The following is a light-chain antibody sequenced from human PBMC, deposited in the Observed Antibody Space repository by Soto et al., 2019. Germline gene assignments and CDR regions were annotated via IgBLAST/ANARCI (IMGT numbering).Light chain of an antibody. CDR2: DVS. CDR3: CSYTGSGTLI. CDR1: SSDIGDYNY. J-gene: IGLJ1*01. V-gene: IGLV2-14*01. Sequence: QSVLTQPASVSGSPGQSSTLSCVGTSSDIGDYNYVSWYQQHPGKVPKVIIYDVSNRPSGVSYRFSATKSGNTASLTISGLQAEDEADYYCCSYTGSGTLIFGTGTKVTVL.